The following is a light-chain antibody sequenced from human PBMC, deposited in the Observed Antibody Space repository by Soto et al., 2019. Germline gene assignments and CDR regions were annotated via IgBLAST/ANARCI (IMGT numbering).Light chain of an antibody. V-gene: IGKV3-15*01. Sequence: IVMTQSPATLSMSPGERATLSCRASQSLNRDLAWYQQKPGQSPRLIIFGASIRATGIPARFSGSGSGTEFTLTIGSLQSEDCALYYCQQYNNWPGTFGQGTKVDIK. J-gene: IGKJ1*01. CDR1: QSLNRD. CDR3: QQYNNWPGT. CDR2: GAS.